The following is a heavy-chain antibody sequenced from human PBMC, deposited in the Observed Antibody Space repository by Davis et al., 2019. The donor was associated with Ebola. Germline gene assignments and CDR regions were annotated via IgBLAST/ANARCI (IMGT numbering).Heavy chain of an antibody. Sequence: GESLKISCAASGFTFSNAWMSWVRQAPGKGLEWVSSISSSSSYIYYADSVKGRFTISRDNAKNSLYLQMNSLRAEDTAVYYCARSRDTYYYYGMDVWGQGTTVTVSS. CDR1: GFTFSNAW. J-gene: IGHJ6*02. CDR3: ARSRDTYYYYGMDV. D-gene: IGHD5-18*01. V-gene: IGHV3-21*01. CDR2: ISSSSSYI.